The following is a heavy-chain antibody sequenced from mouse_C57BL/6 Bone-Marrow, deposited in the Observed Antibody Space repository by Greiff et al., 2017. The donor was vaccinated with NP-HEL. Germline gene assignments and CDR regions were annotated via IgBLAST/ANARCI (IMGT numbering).Heavy chain of an antibody. Sequence: QVQLQQPGAELVKPGASVKLSCKASGYTFTSYWMHWVKQRPGQGLEWIGMIHPNSGSTNYNEKFKSKATLTLDTSTSTAYMQLNSLTSEDSAVYYCARVVARRSWFAYWGQGTLITVSA. CDR3: ARVVARRSWFAY. CDR1: GYTFTSYW. CDR2: IHPNSGST. V-gene: IGHV1-64*01. J-gene: IGHJ3*01. D-gene: IGHD1-1*01.